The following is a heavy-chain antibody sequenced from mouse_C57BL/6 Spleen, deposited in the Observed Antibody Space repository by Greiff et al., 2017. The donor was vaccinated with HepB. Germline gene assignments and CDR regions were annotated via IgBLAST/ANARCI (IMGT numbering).Heavy chain of an antibody. CDR2: IYWDDDK. V-gene: IGHV8-12*01. Sequence: QVTLKESGPGILQSSQTLSLTCSFSGFSLSTSGMGVSWIRQPSGKGLEWLAHIYWDDDKRYNPSLKSRLTIPKDTSRNQVFRKITSVDTADTATYYCARRAPTTVVYWYFDVWGTGTTVTVSS. D-gene: IGHD1-1*01. CDR3: ARRAPTTVVYWYFDV. J-gene: IGHJ1*03. CDR1: GFSLSTSGMG.